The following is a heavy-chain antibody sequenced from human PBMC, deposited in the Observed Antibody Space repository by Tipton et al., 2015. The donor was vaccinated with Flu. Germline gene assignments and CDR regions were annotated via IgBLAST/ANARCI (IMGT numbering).Heavy chain of an antibody. D-gene: IGHD5-18*01. CDR2: IYTSGST. CDR1: GGSISRGSYY. J-gene: IGHJ4*02. Sequence: TLSLTCTVSGGSISRGSYYWSWIRQPAGKGLEWIGRIYTSGSTNYNPSLKSRVTISVDTSKNQFSLKLSSVTAADTAVYYCARAEDTAMAYFDYWGQGTLVTVSS. CDR3: ARAEDTAMAYFDY. V-gene: IGHV4-61*02.